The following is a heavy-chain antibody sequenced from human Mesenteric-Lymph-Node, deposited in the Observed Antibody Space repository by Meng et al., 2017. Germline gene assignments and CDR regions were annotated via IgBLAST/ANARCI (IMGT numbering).Heavy chain of an antibody. CDR2: IYYSGST. Sequence: SETLSLTCTVSGGSISSSSYYWGWIRQPPGKGLEWIGSIYYSGSTYYNPSLKSRVTISVDTSKNQFSLKLSSVTAADTAVYYCARVDSITIFGVDTGGYNWFDPWGQGTLVTVSS. D-gene: IGHD3-3*01. CDR3: ARVDSITIFGVDTGGYNWFDP. CDR1: GGSISSSSYY. J-gene: IGHJ5*02. V-gene: IGHV4-39*07.